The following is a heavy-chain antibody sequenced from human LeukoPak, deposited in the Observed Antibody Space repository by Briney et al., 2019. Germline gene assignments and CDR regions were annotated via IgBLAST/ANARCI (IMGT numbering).Heavy chain of an antibody. D-gene: IGHD3-3*01. J-gene: IGHJ6*02. CDR1: GYTFTSYY. V-gene: IGHV1-46*01. CDR3: ATGFWSGYFGPYYYYYGMDV. Sequence: ASVKVSCKASGYTFTSYYMHWVRQAPGQGLEWMGIINPSGGSTSYAQKFQGRVTMTRDTSTSTVYMELSSLRSEDTAVYYRATGFWSGYFGPYYYYYGMDVWGQGTTVTVSS. CDR2: INPSGGST.